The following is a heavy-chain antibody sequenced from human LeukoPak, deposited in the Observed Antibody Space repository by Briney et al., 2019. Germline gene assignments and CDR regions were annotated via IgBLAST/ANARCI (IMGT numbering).Heavy chain of an antibody. CDR2: IYYSGST. J-gene: IGHJ4*02. CDR1: GGSISSNSYY. Sequence: SETLSLTCTVSGGSISSNSYYWGWIRPPPGKGLEWVGSIYYSGSTYYNPSLKSRVTISIDTSKTQFSLKLTSVTAADTAVYYCARHADSGFGELAFDYWGQGTLVTVSS. V-gene: IGHV4-39*01. CDR3: ARHADSGFGELAFDY. D-gene: IGHD3-10*01.